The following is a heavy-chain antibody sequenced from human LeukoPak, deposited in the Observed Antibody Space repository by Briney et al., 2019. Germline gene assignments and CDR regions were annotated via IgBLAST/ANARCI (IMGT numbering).Heavy chain of an antibody. V-gene: IGHV3-30-3*01. J-gene: IGHJ3*02. CDR2: ISNDGNDK. Sequence: GGSLRLSCAASGFTLSRYAMHWVRQAPGKGLEWVAVISNDGNDKYHADSVKGRFTISRDNSKNTLYLQMNSLRAEDTAVYYCARDQYYDSSGSDAFDIWGQETMVTVSS. D-gene: IGHD3-22*01. CDR1: GFTLSRYA. CDR3: ARDQYYDSSGSDAFDI.